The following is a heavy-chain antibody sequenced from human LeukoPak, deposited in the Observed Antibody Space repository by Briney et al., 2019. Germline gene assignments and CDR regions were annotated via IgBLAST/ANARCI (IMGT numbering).Heavy chain of an antibody. CDR3: ASRVYGLGSFNY. CDR1: GDSISSTSYY. J-gene: IGHJ4*01. V-gene: IGHV4-39*01. D-gene: IGHD3-10*01. Sequence: SETLSLTCTVSGDSISSTSYYWDWIRQPPGKGLEWIGSIYNSGTTYYNPSLKSRVTISVDTSKNQFSLKVSSVTAADTAVYHCASRVYGLGSFNYWGQGTLVTVSS. CDR2: IYNSGTT.